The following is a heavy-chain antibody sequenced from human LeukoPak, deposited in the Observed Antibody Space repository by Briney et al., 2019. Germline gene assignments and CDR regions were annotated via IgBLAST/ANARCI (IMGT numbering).Heavy chain of an antibody. CDR3: ARAGLGYCSSTSCPARVDY. CDR2: IYYSGST. CDR1: GGSISSGGYY. Sequence: PSETLSLTCTVSGGSISSGGYYWSWIRQHPGKGLEWIGYIYYSGSTYYNPSLKSRVTISVDTSKNQFSLKLSSVTAADTAVYYCARAGLGYCSSTSCPARVDYWGQGTLVTVSS. D-gene: IGHD2-2*01. V-gene: IGHV4-31*03. J-gene: IGHJ4*02.